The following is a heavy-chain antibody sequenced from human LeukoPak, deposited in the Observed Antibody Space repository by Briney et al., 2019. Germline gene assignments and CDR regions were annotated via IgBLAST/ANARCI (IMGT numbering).Heavy chain of an antibody. CDR2: IYHSGST. D-gene: IGHD4-23*01. V-gene: IGHV4-38-2*02. Sequence: SETLSLTCTVSGYSISSGYYWGWIRQPPGKGLEWSGSIYHSGSTYYNPSLKSRVAISVDTSKNQFSLKLSSVTAADTAVYYCARDRNGGNFDYWGQGTLVTVSS. CDR1: GYSISSGYY. J-gene: IGHJ4*02. CDR3: ARDRNGGNFDY.